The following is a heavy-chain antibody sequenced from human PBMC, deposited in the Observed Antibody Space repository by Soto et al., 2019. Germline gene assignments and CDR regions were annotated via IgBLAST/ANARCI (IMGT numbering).Heavy chain of an antibody. Sequence: SETLSLTCAVSGGSISSSNWWSWVRQPPGKGLEWIGYIYYSGSTNYNPSLKSRVTISVDTSKNQFSLKLSSVTAADTAVYYCARRWGSNFDYWGQGTLVTVSS. CDR3: ARRWGSNFDY. CDR1: GGSISSSNW. D-gene: IGHD7-27*01. J-gene: IGHJ4*02. V-gene: IGHV4-4*02. CDR2: IYYSGST.